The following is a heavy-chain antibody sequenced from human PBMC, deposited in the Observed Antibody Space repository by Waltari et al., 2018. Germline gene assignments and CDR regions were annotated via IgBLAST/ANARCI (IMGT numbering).Heavy chain of an antibody. CDR1: GFTFSRYW. CDR3: AREAPLYSTSGYYFDY. Sequence: EVQLVESGGGLVQPGGSLRLSCAASGFTFSRYWMSWVRQAPGQGLEWVANTNQGGSEKYYVESVKGRFTISRDNAKSSLYLQMNSLRVEDTAVYYCAREAPLYSTSGYYFDYWGQGTLVSVSS. J-gene: IGHJ4*02. V-gene: IGHV3-7*01. CDR2: TNQGGSEK. D-gene: IGHD6-6*01.